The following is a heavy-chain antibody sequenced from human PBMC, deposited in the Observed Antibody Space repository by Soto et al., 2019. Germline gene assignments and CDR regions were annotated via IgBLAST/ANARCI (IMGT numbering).Heavy chain of an antibody. J-gene: IGHJ4*02. CDR3: AKDIGRLRSGSWYYFDY. CDR1: GFTFDDYA. CDR2: ISWNSGSI. D-gene: IGHD6-13*01. V-gene: IGHV3-9*01. Sequence: GGSLRLSCAASGFTFDDYAMHWVRQAPGKGLEWVSGISWNSGSIGYADSVKGRFTISRDNAKNSLYLQMNSLRAEDTALYYCAKDIGRLRSGSWYYFDYWGQGTLVTVSS.